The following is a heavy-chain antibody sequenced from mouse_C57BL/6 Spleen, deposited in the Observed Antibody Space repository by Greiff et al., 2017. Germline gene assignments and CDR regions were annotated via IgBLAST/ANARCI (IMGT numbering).Heavy chain of an antibody. D-gene: IGHD1-1*01. Sequence: EVQLQQSGPELVKPGASVKISCKASGYTFTDYYMNWVKQSHGKSLEWIGDINPNNGGTSYNQKFKGKATLTVDKSSSTAYMELRSLTSEDSAVYYCARRESYYGSSYPYWYFDVWGTGTTVTVSS. CDR3: ARRESYYGSSYPYWYFDV. CDR2: INPNNGGT. V-gene: IGHV1-26*01. CDR1: GYTFTDYY. J-gene: IGHJ1*03.